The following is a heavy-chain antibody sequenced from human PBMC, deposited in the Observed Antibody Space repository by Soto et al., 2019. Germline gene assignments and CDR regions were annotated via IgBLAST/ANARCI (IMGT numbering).Heavy chain of an antibody. V-gene: IGHV6-1*01. CDR3: ARFGWNYYYFDF. D-gene: IGHD1-7*01. J-gene: IGHJ4*02. CDR2: TYYRSKWYT. Sequence: SQTLSLTCAISGDSVSSNSAAWNWIRQSPSRGLEWLGRTYYRSKWYTDYAVSVKSRITINPDTSKNQFSRQLNSVTPEDTSVDYCARFGWNYYYFDFWGQGTLVTVSS. CDR1: GDSVSSNSAA.